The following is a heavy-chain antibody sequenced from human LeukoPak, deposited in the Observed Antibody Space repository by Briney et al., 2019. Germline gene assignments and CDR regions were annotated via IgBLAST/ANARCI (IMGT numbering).Heavy chain of an antibody. CDR1: GFSFSIHW. J-gene: IGHJ4*02. D-gene: IGHD3-10*01. V-gene: IGHV3-7*01. CDR2: INPDGSEK. CDR3: AKEEWFRFDI. Sequence: GGSLRLSCAASGFSFSIHWMSWVRQAPGKGLERVAKINPDGSEKYYVDSVKGRFTISRDNAKNSVYVQMNSLRADDTAVYFCAKEEWFRFDIWGQGTSVIVSS.